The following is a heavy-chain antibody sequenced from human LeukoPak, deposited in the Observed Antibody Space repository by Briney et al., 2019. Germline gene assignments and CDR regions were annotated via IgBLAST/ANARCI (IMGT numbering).Heavy chain of an antibody. CDR1: GFTVSSYA. V-gene: IGHV3-23*01. CDR3: AKDDDGHHHGVDH. Sequence: PGESLRLSCAASGFTVSSYAMTWVRQAPGKGLEWVSAIGYSAGDTYYADSVKGRFTISRDNSMNTLYLQMSSLRADDTALYYCAKDDDGHHHGVDHWGQGTLVTVSS. D-gene: IGHD4-17*01. J-gene: IGHJ4*02. CDR2: IGYSAGDT.